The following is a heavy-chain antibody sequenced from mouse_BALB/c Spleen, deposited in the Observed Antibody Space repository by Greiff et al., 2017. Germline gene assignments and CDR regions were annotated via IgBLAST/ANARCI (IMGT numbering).Heavy chain of an antibody. D-gene: IGHD2-1*01. Sequence: EVKVVESGAELVKPGASVKLSCTASGFNIKDTYMHWVKQRPEQGLEWIGRIDPANGNTKYDPKFQGKATITADTSSNTAYLQLSSLTSEDTAVYYCARGVTTAWGQGTTLTVSS. CDR3: ARGVTTA. CDR2: IDPANGNT. J-gene: IGHJ2*01. V-gene: IGHV14-3*02. CDR1: GFNIKDTY.